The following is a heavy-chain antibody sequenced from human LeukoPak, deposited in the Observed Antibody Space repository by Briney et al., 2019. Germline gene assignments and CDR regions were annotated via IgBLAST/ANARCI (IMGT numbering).Heavy chain of an antibody. D-gene: IGHD5-18*01. CDR2: ISSSSSYI. Sequence: GGSLRLSCAASGFTFSSYSMNWVRQAPGKGLEWVPSISSSSSYIYYADSVKGRFTISRDNAKNSLYLQMNSLRAEDTAVYYCARDPVKGCSYGYTDYWGQGTLVTVSS. CDR1: GFTFSSYS. CDR3: ARDPVKGCSYGYTDY. J-gene: IGHJ4*02. V-gene: IGHV3-21*01.